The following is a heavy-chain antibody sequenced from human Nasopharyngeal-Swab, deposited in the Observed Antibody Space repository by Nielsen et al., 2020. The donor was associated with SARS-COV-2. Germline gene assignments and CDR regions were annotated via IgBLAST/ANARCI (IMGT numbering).Heavy chain of an antibody. V-gene: IGHV3-7*01. D-gene: IGHD3-22*01. CDR1: GFTLSSYW. Sequence: GESLKISCAASGFTLSSYWMSWVRQAPGKGLEWVVNIKQDGSEKYDVDSVKGRITISRDNAKNSLYLQMNGLRAEDTAVYYCARDDYYDSSGYLRGPFYYYMDVWGKGTTVTVSS. J-gene: IGHJ6*03. CDR3: ARDDYYDSSGYLRGPFYYYMDV. CDR2: IKQDGSEK.